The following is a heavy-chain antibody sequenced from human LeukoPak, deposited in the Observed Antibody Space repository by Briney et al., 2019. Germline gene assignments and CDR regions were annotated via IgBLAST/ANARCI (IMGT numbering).Heavy chain of an antibody. D-gene: IGHD6-19*01. V-gene: IGHV4-61*01. CDR1: GGSVSIGSYY. CDR3: ARERSSGWYNNWFDP. J-gene: IGHJ5*02. Sequence: AETLSLTWSVSGGSVSIGSYYWSWIRQPPGKGLEWIGYIYYSGSTNYHPCLKSRVTISVDTSKNQFSLQLSSVTAADTAVYYCARERSSGWYNNWFDPWGQGTLVTVSS. CDR2: IYYSGST.